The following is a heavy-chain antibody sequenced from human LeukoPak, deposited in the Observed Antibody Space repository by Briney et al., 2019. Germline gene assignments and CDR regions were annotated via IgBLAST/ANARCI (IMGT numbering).Heavy chain of an antibody. J-gene: IGHJ6*02. CDR1: GYRFTSYW. Sequence: GEPLKISWKGSGYRFTSYWIGWVRQMPGKGLEGMGIIYPGDSDTRYSPSFQGQVTISADKSISTAYLQWSSLKASDTAMYYCARLGIAVASYYYYGMDVWGQGTTVTVSS. D-gene: IGHD6-19*01. CDR3: ARLGIAVASYYYYGMDV. CDR2: IYPGDSDT. V-gene: IGHV5-51*01.